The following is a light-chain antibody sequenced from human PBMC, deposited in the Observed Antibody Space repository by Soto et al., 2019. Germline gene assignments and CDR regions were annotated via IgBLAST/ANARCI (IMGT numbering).Light chain of an antibody. CDR1: QSLLHRNGYNY. CDR2: LSS. J-gene: IGKJ4*01. V-gene: IGKV2-28*01. CDR3: QQSYSTPLT. Sequence: DIVMTQSPLSLPVTPGEPASLSCRSSQSLLHRNGYNYLDWYLQKPGRSPQLLIYLSSNRSSGVPDRFSGSGSGTDFTLTISSLQPEDFATYYCQQSYSTPLTFDGGTKVEIK.